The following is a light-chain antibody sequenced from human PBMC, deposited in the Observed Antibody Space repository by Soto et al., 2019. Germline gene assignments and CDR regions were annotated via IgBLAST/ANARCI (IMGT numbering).Light chain of an antibody. CDR2: DVT. CDR3: SSYTGSSAPVV. Sequence: QSALTQPASVSGSPGQSITISCIGTSSDVGGYNYVSWYQQRPGKAPKLMIYDVTNRPSGVSNRFSGSKSGNTASLTISGLQAADVADYYCSSYTGSSAPVVFGGGTKLTVL. J-gene: IGLJ2*01. CDR1: SSDVGGYNY. V-gene: IGLV2-14*01.